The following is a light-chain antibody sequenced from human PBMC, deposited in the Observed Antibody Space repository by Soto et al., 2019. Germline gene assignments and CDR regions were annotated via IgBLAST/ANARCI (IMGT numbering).Light chain of an antibody. Sequence: DIQMTQSPSSVSASVGDTVIITCRASQPINNWLAWYQQKPGKAPNLLIHGASNLQGGVPSRFSGSGSGTDFTLTITSLQPEDFAPYFCQQANTFPHTFGQGTTLEIK. CDR1: QPINNW. V-gene: IGKV1D-12*01. J-gene: IGKJ2*01. CDR3: QQANTFPHT. CDR2: GAS.